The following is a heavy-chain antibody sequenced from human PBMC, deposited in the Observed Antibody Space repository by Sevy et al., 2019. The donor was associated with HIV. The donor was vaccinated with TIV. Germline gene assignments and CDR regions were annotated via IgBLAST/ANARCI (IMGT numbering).Heavy chain of an antibody. J-gene: IGHJ6*02. Sequence: GGSLRLSCSTSGFTFNSYWLTWVRQAPGKGLEWVANINQDGSERNYVDSVKGRFTISRNNGQKSVILQMLALRAADTGVYYCAREGSAYDTYYNHYGIDVWGQGTTVTVSS. CDR3: AREGSAYDTYYNHYGIDV. CDR1: GFTFNSYW. CDR2: INQDGSER. V-gene: IGHV3-7*01. D-gene: IGHD5-12*01.